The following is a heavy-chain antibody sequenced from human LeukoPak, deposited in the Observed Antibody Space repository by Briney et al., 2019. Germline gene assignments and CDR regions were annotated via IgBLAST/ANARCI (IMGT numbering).Heavy chain of an antibody. CDR1: GFTFSSYA. J-gene: IGHJ6*02. CDR2: ISYDGSNK. V-gene: IGHV3-30-3*01. Sequence: GSLRLSCAASGFTFSSYAMHWVRRAPGKGLEWVAVISYDGSNKYYADSVKGRFTISRDNSKNTLYLQMNSLRAEDTAVYYCARDLEIAAADPYYGMDVWGQGTTVTVSS. CDR3: ARDLEIAAADPYYGMDV. D-gene: IGHD6-13*01.